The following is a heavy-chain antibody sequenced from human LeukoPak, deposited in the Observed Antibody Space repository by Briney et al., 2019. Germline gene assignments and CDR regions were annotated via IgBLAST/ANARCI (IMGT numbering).Heavy chain of an antibody. CDR3: AKDMFRGSGWYSKPTHYYYYGMDV. V-gene: IGHV3-9*01. D-gene: IGHD6-19*01. CDR2: ISWNSGSI. CDR1: GFTFDDYA. Sequence: GRSLRLSCAASGFTFDDYAMHWVRQAPGKGLEWDSGISWNSGSIGYADSVKGRFTISRDNAKNSLYLQMNSLRAEDTALYYCAKDMFRGSGWYSKPTHYYYYGMDVWGQGTTVTVSS. J-gene: IGHJ6*02.